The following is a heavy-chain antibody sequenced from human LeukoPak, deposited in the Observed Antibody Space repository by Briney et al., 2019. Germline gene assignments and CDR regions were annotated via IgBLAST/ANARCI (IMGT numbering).Heavy chain of an antibody. D-gene: IGHD3-10*01. CDR2: INPRGGST. V-gene: IGHV1-46*01. CDR3: ARALYYFGSGSYSGYYGMDV. Sequence: ASVKVSCKPSGYTFTSYYMHWVRQAPGQGLEWMGIINPRGGSTGYAQRFQGRVSVNRDTSTSTVYMELSSLRSEDTAVHYCARALYYFGSGSYSGYYGMDVWGQGTTVTVSS. J-gene: IGHJ6*02. CDR1: GYTFTSYY.